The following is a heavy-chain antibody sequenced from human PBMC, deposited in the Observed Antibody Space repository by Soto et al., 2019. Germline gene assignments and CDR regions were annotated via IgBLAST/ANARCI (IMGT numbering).Heavy chain of an antibody. CDR2: ISYTGST. CDR1: GGSISSDY. Sequence: SETLSLTCTVSGGSISSDYWSWIRQPPGKGLEWIGYISYTGSTNYNPSLKSRVTISVDTSKNQFSLKLSSVTAADTAVYYCARDHRKDRVARVGYYYAMDVWGQGTTVTVSS. D-gene: IGHD5-12*01. V-gene: IGHV4-59*01. J-gene: IGHJ6*02. CDR3: ARDHRKDRVARVGYYYAMDV.